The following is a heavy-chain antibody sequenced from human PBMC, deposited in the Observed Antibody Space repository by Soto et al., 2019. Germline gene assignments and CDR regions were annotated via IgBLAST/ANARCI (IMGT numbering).Heavy chain of an antibody. CDR1: GFTFSSYA. D-gene: IGHD3-22*01. CDR2: ISKSGGNT. J-gene: IGHJ6*01. Sequence: GGSLRLSCAASGFTFSSYAMSWVRQAPGKGLEWVSTISKSGGNTYYADSVKGRFTISRDNSKNTLYLQMNSLRAEDTAVYYCAKDRVHHYYDSSGYYYGDRYYGMDVWGQGTTVTVSS. V-gene: IGHV3-23*01. CDR3: AKDRVHHYYDSSGYYYGDRYYGMDV.